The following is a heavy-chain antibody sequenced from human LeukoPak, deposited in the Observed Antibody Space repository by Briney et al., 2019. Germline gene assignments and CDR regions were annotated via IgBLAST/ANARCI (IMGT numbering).Heavy chain of an antibody. CDR3: ARGRRDGSGSFNWFDP. CDR1: GGSISSYY. CDR2: IYTSGST. Sequence: PSETLSLTCTVSGGSISSYYWSWIRQPAGKGLEWIRRIYTSGSTNYNPSLKSRVTISVDKSKNQFSLKLSSVTAADTAVYYCARGRRDGSGSFNWFDPWGQGTLVTVSS. V-gene: IGHV4-4*07. D-gene: IGHD3-10*01. J-gene: IGHJ5*02.